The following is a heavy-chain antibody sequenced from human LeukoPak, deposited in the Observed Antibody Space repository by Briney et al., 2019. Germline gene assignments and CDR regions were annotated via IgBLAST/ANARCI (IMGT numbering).Heavy chain of an antibody. Sequence: GESLKISCKGSGYSFTTYWIGWVRQMPGKGLEWMGIIYPGDSDTRYSPSFQGQVTISADKSINTAYLQWSSLKAADTAMYYCARHSPYSSSYRIDYWGQGTLVTVSS. CDR3: ARHSPYSSSYRIDY. CDR1: GYSFTTYW. CDR2: IYPGDSDT. D-gene: IGHD6-13*01. V-gene: IGHV5-51*01. J-gene: IGHJ4*02.